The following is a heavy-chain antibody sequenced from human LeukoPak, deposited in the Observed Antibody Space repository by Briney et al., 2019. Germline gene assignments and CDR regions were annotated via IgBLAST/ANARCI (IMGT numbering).Heavy chain of an antibody. CDR1: GGTFSSYA. CDR3: ARDGPSPLTYYDYVWGSYRRQGTCDY. D-gene: IGHD3-16*02. Sequence: ASVKVSCKASGGTFSSYAISWVRQAPGQGLEWMGGIIPIFGTANYAQKFQGRVTITVDESTSTAYMELSSLRSDDTAVYYCARDGPSPLTYYDYVWGSYRRQGTCDYWGQGTLVTVSS. CDR2: IIPIFGTA. V-gene: IGHV1-69*13. J-gene: IGHJ4*02.